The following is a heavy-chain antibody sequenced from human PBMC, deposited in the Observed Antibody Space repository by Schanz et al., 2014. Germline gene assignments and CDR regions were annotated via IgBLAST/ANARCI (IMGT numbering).Heavy chain of an antibody. Sequence: VKLVESGGGLVQPGGSLRLSCAASGFTFSDHFMDWVRQAPGKGLEWVSSISSGGRNISYADSLKGRFTISRDNARNSLYLQMNSLTAEDTAVYYCARGVRIDYWGQGTLVTVSS. CDR1: GFTFSDHF. CDR2: ISSGGRNI. CDR3: ARGVRIDY. V-gene: IGHV3-11*04. J-gene: IGHJ4*02. D-gene: IGHD3-3*01.